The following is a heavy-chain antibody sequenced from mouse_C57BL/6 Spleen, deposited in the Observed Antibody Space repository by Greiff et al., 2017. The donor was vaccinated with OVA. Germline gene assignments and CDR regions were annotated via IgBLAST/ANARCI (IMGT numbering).Heavy chain of an antibody. D-gene: IGHD2-1*01. CDR2: INPSNGGT. J-gene: IGHJ2*01. Sequence: VKLQQPGTELVKPGASVKLSCKASGYTFTSYWMHWVKQRPGQGLEWIGNINPSNGGTNYNEKFKSKATLTVDKSSSTAYMQLSSLTSEDSAVHYCARGGYYGYLDYWGQGTTLTVSS. V-gene: IGHV1-53*01. CDR1: GYTFTSYW. CDR3: ARGGYYGYLDY.